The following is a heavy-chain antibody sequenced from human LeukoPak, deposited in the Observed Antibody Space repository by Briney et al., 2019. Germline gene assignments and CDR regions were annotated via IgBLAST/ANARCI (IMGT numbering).Heavy chain of an antibody. V-gene: IGHV3-30*04. CDR1: GFTFRHYA. Sequence: GGSLRLSCAASGFTFRHYAVHWVRQAPGRGLEWVAVLSFDGAHKYYAESVKGRFTISRDNSNNTLFLQMDSLRIEDTALYYCVRARAGGLDYWGQGALVTVSS. CDR3: VRARAGGLDY. D-gene: IGHD3-16*01. CDR2: LSFDGAHK. J-gene: IGHJ4*02.